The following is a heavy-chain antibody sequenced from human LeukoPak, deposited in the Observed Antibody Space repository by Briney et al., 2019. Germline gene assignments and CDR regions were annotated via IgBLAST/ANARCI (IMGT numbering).Heavy chain of an antibody. CDR3: GRSGDFWSGSGVAY. D-gene: IGHD3-3*01. Sequence: GGSLRLSCAASGFTFSNYWMYWVRQAPGKGLVWVSQIKSDGNITNYADSVKGRFTISRDNAKNTLFLQMNSLRAEDTAVYYCGRSGDFWSGSGVAYWGQGTLVTVSS. V-gene: IGHV3-74*01. J-gene: IGHJ4*02. CDR2: IKSDGNIT. CDR1: GFTFSNYW.